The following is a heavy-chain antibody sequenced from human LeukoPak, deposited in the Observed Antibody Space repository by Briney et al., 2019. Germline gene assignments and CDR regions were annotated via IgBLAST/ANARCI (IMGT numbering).Heavy chain of an antibody. Sequence: PSETLSLSCTVSGGSISSYYWSWIRQPAGKGLEWIGRIYTSGSTNYNPSLKSRVTMSVDTSKNQFSLKLSSVTAADTAVYYCARGGYYYDSSGYEVEDWGQGTLVTVSS. CDR1: GGSISSYY. D-gene: IGHD3-22*01. J-gene: IGHJ4*02. V-gene: IGHV4-4*07. CDR3: ARGGYYYDSSGYEVED. CDR2: IYTSGST.